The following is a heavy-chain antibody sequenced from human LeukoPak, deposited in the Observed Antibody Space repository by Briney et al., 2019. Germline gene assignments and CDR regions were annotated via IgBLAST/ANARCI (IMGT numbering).Heavy chain of an antibody. CDR2: ISGVGGST. CDR1: GFTFDDYV. CDR3: AKDGGYCSGGSCYAPVTGIDY. Sequence: GGSLRLSCAASGFTFDDYVMHWVRQAPGKGLEWVSLISGVGGSTYYADSVKGRFTISRDNSKNSLYLQMNSLRTEDTALYYCAKDGGYCSGGSCYAPVTGIDYWGQGTLVTVSS. D-gene: IGHD2-15*01. J-gene: IGHJ4*02. V-gene: IGHV3-43*02.